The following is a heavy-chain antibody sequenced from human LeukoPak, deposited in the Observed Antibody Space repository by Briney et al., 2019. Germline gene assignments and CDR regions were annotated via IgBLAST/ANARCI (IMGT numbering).Heavy chain of an antibody. D-gene: IGHD3-22*01. CDR1: GYTFTSYY. CDR3: ARDEGLYYDSSGYYSRLDAFDI. Sequence: ASVKVSCKASGYTFTSYYMHWVRQAPGQGLEWVGIINPSGGSTSYAQKFQGRVTMTRDMSTSTVYMELSSLRSEDTAVYYCARDEGLYYDSSGYYSRLDAFDIWGQGTMVTVSS. V-gene: IGHV1-46*01. J-gene: IGHJ3*02. CDR2: INPSGGST.